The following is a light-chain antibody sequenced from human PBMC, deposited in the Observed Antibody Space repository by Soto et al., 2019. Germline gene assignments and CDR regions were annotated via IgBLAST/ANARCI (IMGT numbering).Light chain of an antibody. V-gene: IGKV3-20*01. CDR1: QSVTSNY. CDR2: GVS. CDR3: QQYTDWPLT. Sequence: EVVMTQSPATLSVSPGERATLSCRASQSVTSNYLAWYQQKPSQAPRLLIYGVSNRATGVPDRFSGSGSGTDFTLTISRLGPEDFAVYYCQQYTDWPLTFGQGTKVEVK. J-gene: IGKJ1*01.